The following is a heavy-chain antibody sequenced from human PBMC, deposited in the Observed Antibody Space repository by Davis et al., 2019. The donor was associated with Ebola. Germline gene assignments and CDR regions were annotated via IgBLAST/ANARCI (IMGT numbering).Heavy chain of an antibody. J-gene: IGHJ4*02. CDR3: ARLFGVIPVFDY. Sequence: GESLKISCAASGFTFSDYYMSWIRQAPGKGLEWVSYISSSGSTIYYADSVKGRFTISRDNAKNSLYLQMNSLRAEDTAVYYCARLFGVIPVFDYWGQGTLVTVSS. CDR1: GFTFSDYY. CDR2: ISSSGSTI. V-gene: IGHV3-11*01. D-gene: IGHD3-3*01.